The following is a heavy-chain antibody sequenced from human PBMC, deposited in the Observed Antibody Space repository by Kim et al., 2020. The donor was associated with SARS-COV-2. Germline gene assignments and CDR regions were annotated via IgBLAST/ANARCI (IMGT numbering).Heavy chain of an antibody. J-gene: IGHJ4*01. D-gene: IGHD4-17*01. V-gene: IGHV4-39*02. CDR2: MYYSGST. CDR3: PRPHDYGDYVQFDY. Sequence: SETLSLTCTVSGGSISSSSYYWAWIRQPPGKGLEWTGSMYYSGSTYYNPSLKSRVATSVDTSKSHFSLKLSSVTAADTAVYYCPRPHDYGDYVQFDYWG. CDR1: GGSISSSSYY.